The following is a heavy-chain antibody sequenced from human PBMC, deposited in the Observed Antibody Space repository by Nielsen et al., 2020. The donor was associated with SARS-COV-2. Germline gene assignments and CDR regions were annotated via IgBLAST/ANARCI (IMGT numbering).Heavy chain of an antibody. CDR1: GFSFDDYA. CDR2: ISWNSGSI. D-gene: IGHD3-22*01. Sequence: SLRLSCAASGFSFDDYAMHWVRQAPEKGLEWVSGISWNSGSIGYADSVKGRFTISRDNAKNSLYLQMNSLRTEDTALYYCAKKHYYNSSDYRNWYFDLWGRGTLVTVSS. J-gene: IGHJ2*01. V-gene: IGHV3-9*01. CDR3: AKKHYYNSSDYRNWYFDL.